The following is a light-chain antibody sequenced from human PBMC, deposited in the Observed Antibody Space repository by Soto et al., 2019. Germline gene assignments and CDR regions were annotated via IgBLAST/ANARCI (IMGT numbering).Light chain of an antibody. CDR1: QSVSSY. V-gene: IGKV3-11*01. Sequence: EIVLTQSPATLSLSPGERVTLSCRASQSVSSYLAWYQQKPGQAPRLLIYDASNRATGVPARFSGSGSETDFTLTISSLEPEDFAVYYCQQRSNWPPWTFGPGTRVDIK. J-gene: IGKJ3*01. CDR3: QQRSNWPPWT. CDR2: DAS.